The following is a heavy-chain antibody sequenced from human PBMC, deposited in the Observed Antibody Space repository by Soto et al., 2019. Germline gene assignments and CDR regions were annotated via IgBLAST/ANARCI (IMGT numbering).Heavy chain of an antibody. CDR1: GGTFSSYA. J-gene: IGHJ4*02. CDR2: IIPIFGTA. CDR3: ARDTPTTVTTTGGHFDY. V-gene: IGHV1-69*01. D-gene: IGHD4-17*01. Sequence: QVQLVQSGAEVKKPGSSVKVSCKASGGTFSSYAISWVRQAPGQGLEWMGGIIPIFGTANYAQKFQGRVTITADEPTSTAYMELSSLRSEDTAVYYCARDTPTTVTTTGGHFDYWGQGTLVTVSS.